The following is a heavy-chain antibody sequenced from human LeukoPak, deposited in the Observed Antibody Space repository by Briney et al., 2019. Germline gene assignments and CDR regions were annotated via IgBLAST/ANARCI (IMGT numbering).Heavy chain of an antibody. CDR2: ISHRVSDV. CDR1: GFTFSDYY. Sequence: GGSLRLSCAASGFTFSDYYMNWIRQAPGKGLEWVSYISHRVSDVQYADSVKGRFTISRDNARNSLYLQMNGLRAEDTAVYYCARDRVNIVVVSASEYWGQGTLVTVSS. J-gene: IGHJ4*02. V-gene: IGHV3-11*01. D-gene: IGHD2-21*01. CDR3: ARDRVNIVVVSASEY.